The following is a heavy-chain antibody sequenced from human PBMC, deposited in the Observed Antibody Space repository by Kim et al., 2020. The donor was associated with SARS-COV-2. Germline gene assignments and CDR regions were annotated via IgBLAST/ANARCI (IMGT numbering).Heavy chain of an antibody. V-gene: IGHV4-39*07. D-gene: IGHD6-19*01. J-gene: IGHJ5*02. Sequence: SETLSLTCTVSGGSISSSSYYWGWIRQPPGKGLEWIGSIYYSGSTYYNPSLKSRVTISVDTSKNQFSLKLSSVTAADTAVYYCARRIAVAPFDPWGQGTLVTVSS. CDR1: GGSISSSSYY. CDR3: ARRIAVAPFDP. CDR2: IYYSGST.